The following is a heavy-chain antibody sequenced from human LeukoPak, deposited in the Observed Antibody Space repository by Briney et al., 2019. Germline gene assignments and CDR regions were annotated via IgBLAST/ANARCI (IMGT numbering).Heavy chain of an antibody. Sequence: GGSLRLSCAASGFTFRDFAMNWVRQAPGKGLEWVSIISRSGEISYHANSVTGRFTISRDNSKSTLYLQMNSPKAEDTAVYFCAKSDDNSNFHLTGYLDYWGQGTLVSVSS. CDR2: ISRSGEIS. D-gene: IGHD3-22*01. CDR1: GFTFRDFA. J-gene: IGHJ4*02. CDR3: AKSDDNSNFHLTGYLDY. V-gene: IGHV3-23*01.